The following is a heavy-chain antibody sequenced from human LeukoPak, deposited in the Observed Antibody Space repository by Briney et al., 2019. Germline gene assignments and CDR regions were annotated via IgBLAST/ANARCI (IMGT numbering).Heavy chain of an antibody. D-gene: IGHD4-17*01. CDR3: ARGTSTVTTRCGVDYYYYGMDV. J-gene: IGHJ6*02. CDR2: IXSXXXXI. V-gene: IGHV3-21*01. Sequence: SIXSXXXXIYYADSRKGRFTMSRDNAKNSLYLQMKSLRAEDTAVYYCARGTSTVTTRCGVDYYYYGMDVWGQGTTVTVSS.